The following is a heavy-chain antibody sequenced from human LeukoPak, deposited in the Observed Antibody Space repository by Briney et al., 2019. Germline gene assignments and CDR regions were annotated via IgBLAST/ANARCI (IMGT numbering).Heavy chain of an antibody. J-gene: IGHJ4*02. CDR2: IKSKTDGGTT. V-gene: IGHV3-15*01. CDR1: GFTFSDAW. CDR3: ATRGGSFSIFDY. Sequence: GGSLRLSCAASGFTFSDAWMSWVRQAPGKGLEWVGRIKSKTDGGTTDYAAPVKGRFTISRDDSKNALYLQMNSLKTEDTAVYYCATRGGSFSIFDYWGQGTLVTVSS. D-gene: IGHD1-26*01.